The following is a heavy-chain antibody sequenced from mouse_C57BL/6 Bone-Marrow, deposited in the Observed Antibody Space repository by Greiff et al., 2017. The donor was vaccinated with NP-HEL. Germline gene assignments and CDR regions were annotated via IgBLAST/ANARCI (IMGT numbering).Heavy chain of an antibody. D-gene: IGHD2-1*01. CDR2: IDPENGDT. CDR1: GFNIKDDY. CDR3: TFYYRAY. Sequence: VQLQQSGAELVRPGASVKLSCTASGFNIKDDYMHWVKQRPEQGLEWIGWIDPENGDTEYASKFQGKAPITADTSSNTAYLQLSSLTSEDTAVYYCTFYYRAYWGQGTLVTVSA. J-gene: IGHJ3*01. V-gene: IGHV14-4*01.